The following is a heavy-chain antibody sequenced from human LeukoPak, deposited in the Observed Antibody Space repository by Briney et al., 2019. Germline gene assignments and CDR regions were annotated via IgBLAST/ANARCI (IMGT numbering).Heavy chain of an antibody. CDR1: GFTFRNYA. Sequence: PGGSLRLSCAASGFTFRNYAMSWVRQAPGKGLEWVSSIGASGAGTNYADSVKGRFTVSRDNSKNTLYLQMNSLRAEDTAVYYCAKDKPFTIFGVVIKGDAFDIWGQGTMVTVSS. CDR3: AKDKPFTIFGVVIKGDAFDI. V-gene: IGHV3-23*01. D-gene: IGHD3-3*01. J-gene: IGHJ3*02. CDR2: IGASGAGT.